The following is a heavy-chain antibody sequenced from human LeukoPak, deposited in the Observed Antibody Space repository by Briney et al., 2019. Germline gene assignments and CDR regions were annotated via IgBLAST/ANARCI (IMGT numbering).Heavy chain of an antibody. J-gene: IGHJ3*01. D-gene: IGHD3-22*01. CDR2: INGEGRST. V-gene: IGHV3-74*01. CDR3: ARCRGYYDSSGYHISSFDL. CDR1: GFTFSDYW. Sequence: GGSLRLSCAASGFTFSDYWMHWVRQAPGKGLVWVSRINGEGRSTNYADSVKGRFTISRDNARNTLYLQMNSLRAEDTAVYYCARCRGYYDSSGYHISSFDLRGQGTMISVSS.